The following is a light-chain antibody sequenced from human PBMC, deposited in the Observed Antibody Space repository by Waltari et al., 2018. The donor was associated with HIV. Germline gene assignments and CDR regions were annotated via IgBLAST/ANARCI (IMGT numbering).Light chain of an antibody. V-gene: IGLV2-8*01. CDR1: SSDVGGYNY. CDR2: EVS. J-gene: IGLJ1*01. Sequence: QSALTQPPSASGSPGQSVTISCTGTSSDVGGYNYVSWYQQHPGKAPKLMIYEVSKRPSGVPDRFSGSKSDNTASLTVSGLQAEDEADYYCSSYAGSNNYVFGTGTKVTVL. CDR3: SSYAGSNNYV.